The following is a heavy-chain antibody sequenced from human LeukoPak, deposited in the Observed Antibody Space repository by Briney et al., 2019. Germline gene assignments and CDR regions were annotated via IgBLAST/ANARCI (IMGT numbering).Heavy chain of an antibody. CDR2: INHSGST. CDR3: ARDYRVSLSDTSPDDAFDV. V-gene: IGHV4-34*01. Sequence: PSETLSLTCAVYGGSFSGYYWSWIRQPPGKWLEWVGEINHSGSTNYNPSLKSRVTISVDTSKNQFSLRLTSVTAADTAVYYCARDYRVSLSDTSPDDAFDVWGQGTVVTVSS. J-gene: IGHJ3*01. CDR1: GGSFSGYY. D-gene: IGHD3-16*02.